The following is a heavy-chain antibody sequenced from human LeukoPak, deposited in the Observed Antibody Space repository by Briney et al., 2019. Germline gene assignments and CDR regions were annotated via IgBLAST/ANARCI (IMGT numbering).Heavy chain of an antibody. J-gene: IGHJ6*03. CDR3: ARHLRYYYHMDV. CDR1: GYSISNGYY. CDR2: VHHSGTN. D-gene: IGHD4-17*01. Sequence: SETLSLTCAVSGYSISNGYYWGWIRQPPWKGLEWIGSVHHSGTNSYNPSLKSRVTISADTSKNEFSLKLSSVTAADTAVYYCARHLRYYYHMDVWGKGTTVTVSS. V-gene: IGHV4-38-2*01.